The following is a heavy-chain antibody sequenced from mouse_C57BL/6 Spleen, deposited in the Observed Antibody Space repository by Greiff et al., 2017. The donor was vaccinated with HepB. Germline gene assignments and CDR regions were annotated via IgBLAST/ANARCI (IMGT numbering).Heavy chain of an antibody. V-gene: IGHV5-16*01. Sequence: EVQLVESEGGLVQPGSSMKLSCTASGFTFSDYYMAWVRQVPEKGLEWVANINYDGSSTYYLDSLKSRFIISRDNAKNILYLQMSSLKSEDTATYYCARARSPLYAMDYWGQGTSVTVSS. CDR3: ARARSPLYAMDY. CDR2: INYDGSST. J-gene: IGHJ4*01. CDR1: GFTFSDYY.